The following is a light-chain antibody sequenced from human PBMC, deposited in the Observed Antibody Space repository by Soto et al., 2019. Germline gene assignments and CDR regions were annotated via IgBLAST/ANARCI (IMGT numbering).Light chain of an antibody. CDR2: QAS. CDR1: QYINTR. V-gene: IGKV3-20*01. J-gene: IGKJ5*01. Sequence: EIVLTQSPATLSSFPGDRVTLSCRASQYINTRLAWYQHRPGQAPRLLIYQASTRAAGIPARFSGSGTATDFTLTISRLEPEDFAVYYCQQYGSSPITFGQGTRLEIK. CDR3: QQYGSSPIT.